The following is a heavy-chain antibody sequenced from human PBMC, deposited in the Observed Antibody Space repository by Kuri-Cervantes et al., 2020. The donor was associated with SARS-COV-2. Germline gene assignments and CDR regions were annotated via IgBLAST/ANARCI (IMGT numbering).Heavy chain of an antibody. D-gene: IGHD3-10*01. CDR2: ISGSGGST. J-gene: IGHJ5*02. CDR3: AKPGITMVRGVIYWFDP. Sequence: GESLKISCAASGFTFSAFTISWVRQAPGKGLEWVSAISGSGGSTYYADSVKGRLTISRDNSKNTLYLQMNSLRAEDTAVYYCAKPGITMVRGVIYWFDPWGQGTLVTVSS. CDR1: GFTFSAFT. V-gene: IGHV3-23*01.